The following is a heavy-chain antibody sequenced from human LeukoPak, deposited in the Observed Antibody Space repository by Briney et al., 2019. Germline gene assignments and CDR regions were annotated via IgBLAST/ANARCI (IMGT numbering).Heavy chain of an antibody. CDR2: IYYSGST. V-gene: IGHV4-59*01. CDR1: GGSISSYY. D-gene: IGHD2-2*02. CDR3: ARVVVPAAIDY. J-gene: IGHJ4*02. Sequence: PSETLSLTCTVSGGSISSYYWSWIRQPPGKGLEWIGYIYYSGSTNYNPSLTSRVTISVDTSKNQFSLKLSSVTAADTAVYYCARVVVPAAIDYWGQGTLVTVSS.